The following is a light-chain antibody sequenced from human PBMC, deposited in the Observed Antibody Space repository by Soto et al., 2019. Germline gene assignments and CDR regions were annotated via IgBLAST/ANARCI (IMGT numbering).Light chain of an antibody. Sequence: DIQMTQSPSSLSASVGDRVTLTCRASQTISTYLNWDKQKPGKAPRLLIYDASSLLSGVPSRFSGSGSGADFTLTIASLQPEDFSTYYCQQSDSTPYTFGQGTKVEI. CDR2: DAS. CDR1: QTISTY. J-gene: IGKJ2*01. CDR3: QQSDSTPYT. V-gene: IGKV1-39*01.